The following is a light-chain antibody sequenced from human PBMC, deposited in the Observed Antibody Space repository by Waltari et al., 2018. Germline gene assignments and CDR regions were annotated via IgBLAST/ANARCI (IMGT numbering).Light chain of an antibody. V-gene: IGLV2-14*03. CDR3: SSYRSSSTLVV. Sequence: QSALTQPASLSGSPGPSIPILCTGTTRAVGGGNYLSWYQQYPGKVPTLLIYDFTNRPPGVSNRFSGSKSGSTASLTISGLQAEDEADYYCSSYRSSSTLVVFGGGTKLIVL. CDR1: TRAVGGGNY. J-gene: IGLJ2*01. CDR2: DFT.